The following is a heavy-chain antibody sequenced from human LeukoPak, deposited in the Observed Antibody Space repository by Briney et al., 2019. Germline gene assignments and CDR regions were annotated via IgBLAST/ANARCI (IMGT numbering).Heavy chain of an antibody. CDR1: GYTFTVYY. CDR2: VDPEDGET. CDR3: ATDPTMIPEDY. D-gene: IGHD3-22*01. Sequence: ASVKVSCKVSGYTFTVYYMHWVQQAPGKGLEWMGLVDPEDGETIYAEKFQGRVTITADTSTDTAYMELSSLRSEDTAVYYCATDPTMIPEDYWGQGTLVTVSS. J-gene: IGHJ4*02. V-gene: IGHV1-69-2*01.